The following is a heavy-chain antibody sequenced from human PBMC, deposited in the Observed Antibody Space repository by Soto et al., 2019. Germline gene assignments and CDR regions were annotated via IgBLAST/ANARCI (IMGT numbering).Heavy chain of an antibody. CDR1: GFTFSTYG. V-gene: IGHV3-30*03. Sequence: GGSLRLSCAASGFTFSTYGMHWVRQAPGKGLEWLAVISNNGINKYYADSVKGRFTISRDNSKDTLSLQMNSLRGEDTAIYYCARVIRADSTSSNFYYYSGLDVWGQRTTVTVSS. CDR2: ISNNGINK. D-gene: IGHD6-6*01. J-gene: IGHJ6*02. CDR3: ARVIRADSTSSNFYYYSGLDV.